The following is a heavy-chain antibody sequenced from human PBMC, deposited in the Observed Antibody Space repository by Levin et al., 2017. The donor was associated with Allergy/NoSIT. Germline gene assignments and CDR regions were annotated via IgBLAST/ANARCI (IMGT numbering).Heavy chain of an antibody. CDR1: GFTFSSYA. Sequence: GESLKISCAASGFTFSSYAMHWVRQAPGKGLEWVAVISYDGSNKYYADSVKGRFTISRDNSKNTLYLQMNSLRAEDTAVYYCARDFWTTPSISHHPYCGGDCYSGLIDYWGQGTLVTVSS. D-gene: IGHD2-21*02. CDR2: ISYDGSNK. CDR3: ARDFWTTPSISHHPYCGGDCYSGLIDY. V-gene: IGHV3-30-3*01. J-gene: IGHJ4*02.